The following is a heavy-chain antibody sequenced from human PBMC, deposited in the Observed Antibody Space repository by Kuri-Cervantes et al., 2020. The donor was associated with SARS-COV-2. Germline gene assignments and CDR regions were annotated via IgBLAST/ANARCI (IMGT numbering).Heavy chain of an antibody. J-gene: IGHJ6*02. Sequence: SETLSLTCTVSGGSIGSSRFYWGWIRQSPGKGLEWIGSIFYTGSTYHNPSLKSRVTISVDTSKNQFSLKLSSVTAADTAVYYCARVSGYCSSTSCRSYGYYYYYGMDVWGQGTTVTVSS. D-gene: IGHD2-2*01. CDR1: GGSIGSSRFY. V-gene: IGHV4-39*07. CDR3: ARVSGYCSSTSCRSYGYYYYYGMDV. CDR2: IFYTGST.